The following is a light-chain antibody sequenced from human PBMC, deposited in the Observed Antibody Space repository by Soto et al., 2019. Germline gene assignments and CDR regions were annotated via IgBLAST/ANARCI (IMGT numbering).Light chain of an antibody. J-gene: IGKJ5*01. Sequence: EIVMTQSPATLCLSPGERATLSCRASQSVGKYLVWYQQKPGQAPRLLIYDASNRATGIPARFSGSGSGTDFTLTISSLQTEDFAVYYCQQYNNWPPITFGQGTRLEIK. CDR1: QSVGKY. CDR3: QQYNNWPPIT. V-gene: IGKV3D-15*01. CDR2: DAS.